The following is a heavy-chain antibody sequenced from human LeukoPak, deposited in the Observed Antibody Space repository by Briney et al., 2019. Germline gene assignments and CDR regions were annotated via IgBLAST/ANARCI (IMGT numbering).Heavy chain of an antibody. D-gene: IGHD7-27*01. J-gene: IGHJ4*01. CDR1: GGSISSSSYY. CDR3: AGWGPYFDY. V-gene: IGHV4-39*07. CDR2: IYYSGST. Sequence: SETLSLTCTVSGGSISSSSYYWGWIRQPPGKGLEWIGSIYYSGSTYYNPSLKSRVTISVDTSKNQFSLKLSSVTAADTAVYYCAGWGPYFDYWGQGTLVTVSS.